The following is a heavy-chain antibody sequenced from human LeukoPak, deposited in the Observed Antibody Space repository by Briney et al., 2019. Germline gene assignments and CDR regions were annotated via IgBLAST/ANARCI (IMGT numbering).Heavy chain of an antibody. D-gene: IGHD2-2*01. CDR1: GFTFSSYA. V-gene: IGHV3-23*01. CDR2: ISGSGGST. CDR3: AKTRIVCTSVSCPGGGFDY. J-gene: IGHJ4*01. Sequence: GGSLRLSCAASGFTFSSYAMSWVRQAPGKGLEWVAAISGSGGSTYYADSVKGRFTISRDNSKNTLYLQMNSLRAEDTAVYYCAKTRIVCTSVSCPGGGFDYWGHGTLVTVSS.